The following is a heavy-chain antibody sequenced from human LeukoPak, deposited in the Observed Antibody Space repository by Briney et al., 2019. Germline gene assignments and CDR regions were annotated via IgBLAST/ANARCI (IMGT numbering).Heavy chain of an antibody. J-gene: IGHJ6*02. CDR1: GFTFSSNA. Sequence: PGGSLRLSCAASGFTFSSNAMSWVRQAPEKGLEWVSYISSSGTTIYYADSVKGRFTISRDNAKNSLYLQMNSLRAEDTAVYYCARVPHSRDYYGSGEDYYYGMDVWGQGTTVTVSS. CDR2: ISSSGTTI. D-gene: IGHD3-10*01. CDR3: ARVPHSRDYYGSGEDYYYGMDV. V-gene: IGHV3-48*04.